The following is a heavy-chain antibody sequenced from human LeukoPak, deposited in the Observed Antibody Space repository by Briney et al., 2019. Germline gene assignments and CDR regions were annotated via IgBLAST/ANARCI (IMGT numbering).Heavy chain of an antibody. CDR2: INPSGGST. Sequence: ASVKVSCKSSGYTFTGYYVHWVRQAPGQGLEWMGEINPSGGSTRYDQKFQGRVTLTRDTSTSTVYMELSNLRSDDTAVYYCARVIVLVTAVLDAFDVWGQGTMVTVSS. V-gene: IGHV1-46*01. J-gene: IGHJ3*01. CDR3: ARVIVLVTAVLDAFDV. CDR1: GYTFTGYY. D-gene: IGHD2-21*02.